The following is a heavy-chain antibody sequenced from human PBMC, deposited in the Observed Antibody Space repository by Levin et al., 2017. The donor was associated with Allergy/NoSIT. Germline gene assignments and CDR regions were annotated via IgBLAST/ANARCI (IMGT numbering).Heavy chain of an antibody. CDR1: GYTFTGYY. CDR2: INPNSGGT. V-gene: IGHV1-2*02. Sequence: ASVKVSCKASGYTFTGYYMHWVRQAPGQGLEWMGWINPNSGGTNYAQKFQGRVTMTRDTSISTAYMELSRLRSDDTAVYYCASPGYYYGSGSPRFDSWGQGTMVTVSS. CDR3: ASPGYYYGSGSPRFDS. J-gene: IGHJ3*02. D-gene: IGHD3-10*01.